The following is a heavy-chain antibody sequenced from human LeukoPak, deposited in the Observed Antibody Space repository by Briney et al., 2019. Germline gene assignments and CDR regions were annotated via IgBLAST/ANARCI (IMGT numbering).Heavy chain of an antibody. D-gene: IGHD5-12*01. Sequence: SETLSLTCTVSGGSISSGSYYWSWIRQPAGKGLEWIGRIYTSGSTNYNPSLKSRVTISVDTSKNQFSLKLSSVTAADTAVYYCARDGGYSGYDFRYWGQGTLVTVSS. CDR1: GGSISSGSYY. CDR3: ARDGGYSGYDFRY. CDR2: IYTSGST. V-gene: IGHV4-61*02. J-gene: IGHJ4*02.